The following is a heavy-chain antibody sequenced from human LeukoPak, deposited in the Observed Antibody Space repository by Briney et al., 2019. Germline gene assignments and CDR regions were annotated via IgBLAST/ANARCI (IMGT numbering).Heavy chain of an antibody. D-gene: IGHD6-19*01. CDR2: IIPIFGTA. J-gene: IGHJ5*02. CDR1: GGTFSSYA. V-gene: IGHV1-69*06. CDR3: ARGVDSSGWTGWFDP. Sequence: GASVKVSCKASGGTFSSYAISWVRQAPGQGLEWMGGIIPIFGTANYAQKSQGRVTITADKSTSTAYMELSSLRSEDTAVYYCARGVDSSGWTGWFDPWGQGTLVTVSS.